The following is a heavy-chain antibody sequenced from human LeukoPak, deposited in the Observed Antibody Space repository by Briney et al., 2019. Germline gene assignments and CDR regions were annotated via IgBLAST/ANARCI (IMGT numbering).Heavy chain of an antibody. V-gene: IGHV3-30*02. CDR3: AGSYDTSGYFDY. D-gene: IGHD3-22*01. Sequence: GGSLRLSCAASGFTFSSYGMHWVRQAPGKGLEWVAFIWYDGSNKYYADSGKGRLTISRDNSKNTLYLQMNSLRAEDTAVYYCAGSYDTSGYFDYWGQGTLVTVSS. J-gene: IGHJ4*02. CDR1: GFTFSSYG. CDR2: IWYDGSNK.